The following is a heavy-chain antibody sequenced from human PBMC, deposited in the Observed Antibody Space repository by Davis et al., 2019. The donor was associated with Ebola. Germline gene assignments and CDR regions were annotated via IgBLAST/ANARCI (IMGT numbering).Heavy chain of an antibody. CDR1: GYSFTSYW. CDR3: ARGTDGYNPGGYFDS. Sequence: SCKGSGYSFTSYWIVWVRQMPGKGLECMGIIFPGDSDARYSPSFQGQVTISADKSISTAYLQWSSLKASDTAMYYCARGTDGYNPGGYFDSWGQGTLVTVSS. J-gene: IGHJ4*02. V-gene: IGHV5-51*01. D-gene: IGHD5-24*01. CDR2: IFPGDSDA.